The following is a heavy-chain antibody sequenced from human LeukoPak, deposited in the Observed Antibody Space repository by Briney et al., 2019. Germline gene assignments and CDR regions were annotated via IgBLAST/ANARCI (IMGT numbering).Heavy chain of an antibody. J-gene: IGHJ4*02. CDR3: ARRRNMIVVVSRGYYFDY. CDR1: GGSFSGYY. Sequence: SETLSLTCAVYGGSFSGYYWSWIRQPPGKGLEWIGEINHSGSTNYNPSLKSRVTISVDTSKNQFSLKLSSVTAADTAVYYCARRRNMIVVVSRGYYFDYWGQGTLVTVSS. V-gene: IGHV4-34*01. D-gene: IGHD3-22*01. CDR2: INHSGST.